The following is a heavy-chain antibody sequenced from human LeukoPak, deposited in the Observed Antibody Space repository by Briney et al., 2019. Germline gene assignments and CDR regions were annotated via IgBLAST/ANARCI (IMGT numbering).Heavy chain of an antibody. J-gene: IGHJ4*02. CDR2: ISWNSGSI. D-gene: IGHD2-15*01. V-gene: IGHV3-9*01. Sequence: PGGSLRLSCAASGFTFDDYAMHWVRQAPGKGLEWVSGISWNSGSIGYADSVKGRFTISRDNAKNSLYPQMNSLRAEDTALYYCAKEVGGPRKAVYWGQGTLVTVSS. CDR1: GFTFDDYA. CDR3: AKEVGGPRKAVY.